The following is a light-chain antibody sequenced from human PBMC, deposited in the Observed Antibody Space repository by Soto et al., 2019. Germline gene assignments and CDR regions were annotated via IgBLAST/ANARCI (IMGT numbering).Light chain of an antibody. Sequence: EIVLTQSPGTLSLSPEERATLSCRASHSVSTNYLAWYQRKPGQAPRLIIYGASSRATDIPDRFSGSGSGTDFTLTITRLEPEDFAVYYCHQYGSSPPTFGQGTKVEIK. CDR1: HSVSTNY. J-gene: IGKJ1*01. CDR2: GAS. CDR3: HQYGSSPPT. V-gene: IGKV3-20*01.